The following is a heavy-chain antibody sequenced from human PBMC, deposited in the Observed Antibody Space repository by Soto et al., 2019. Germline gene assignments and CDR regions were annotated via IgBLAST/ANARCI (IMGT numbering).Heavy chain of an antibody. CDR3: ARDAYYDYIWGGYRPVYFDY. D-gene: IGHD3-16*02. V-gene: IGHV3-21*01. Sequence: EVQLVESGGGLVKPGGSLRLSCAASGFTFSSYSMNWVRQAPGKGLEWVSSISSSSSYIYYADSVKGRFTISRDNAKNSLYLQMNSLRAEDTAVYYCARDAYYDYIWGGYRPVYFDYWGQGTLVTVSS. CDR2: ISSSSSYI. J-gene: IGHJ4*02. CDR1: GFTFSSYS.